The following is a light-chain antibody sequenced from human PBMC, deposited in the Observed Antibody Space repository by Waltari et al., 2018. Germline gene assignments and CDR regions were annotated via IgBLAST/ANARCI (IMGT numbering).Light chain of an antibody. V-gene: IGLV1-40*01. J-gene: IGLJ3*02. CDR3: QSYDISLSGCV. Sequence: YQQHPGAPPKLLIYDSINRPSGGPDRCSGSTSDTTASLAITGRQAEDDADYYCQSYDISLSGCVFGGGTKLTVL. CDR2: DSI.